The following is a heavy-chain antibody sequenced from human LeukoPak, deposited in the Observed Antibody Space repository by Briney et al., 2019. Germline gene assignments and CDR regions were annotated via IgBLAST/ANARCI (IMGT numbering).Heavy chain of an antibody. CDR2: INGGGGST. J-gene: IGHJ4*02. CDR1: GFTFSSYA. V-gene: IGHV3-23*01. CDR3: ARDLGYSSGPNY. D-gene: IGHD6-19*01. Sequence: GGSLRLSCAASGFTFSSYAMSWVRQAPGKGLDWVSSINGGGGSTYYVDSVKGRFTISRDNAKNSLYLQMNSLRAEDTAVYYCARDLGYSSGPNYWGQGTLVTVSS.